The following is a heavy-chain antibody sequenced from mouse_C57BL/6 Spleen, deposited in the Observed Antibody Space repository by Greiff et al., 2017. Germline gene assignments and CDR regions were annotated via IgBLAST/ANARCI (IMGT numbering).Heavy chain of an antibody. CDR2: INPSTGGT. V-gene: IGHV1-42*01. CDR1: GYSFTGYY. J-gene: IGHJ2*01. Sequence: EVQLMESGPELVKPGASVKISCKASGYSFTGYYMNWVKQSPEQSLEWIGEINPSTGGTTYNEKFKAKATLTVDKSSSTAYMQLKSLTSEDSAVYYCASDYGSSYYFDYWGQGTTLTVSS. CDR3: ASDYGSSYYFDY. D-gene: IGHD1-1*01.